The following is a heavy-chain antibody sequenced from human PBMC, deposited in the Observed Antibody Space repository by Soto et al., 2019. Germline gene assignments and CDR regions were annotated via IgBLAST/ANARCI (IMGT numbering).Heavy chain of an antibody. Sequence: SLRLSFAASGFTFDDYAMNWVLQAPGKGLEWVSGISWNSGSIGYADSVKGRFTISRDNAKNSLYLQMNSLRAEDKALYYCAKGGPKSSQTRSYYFDYWGQGTLVTVSS. CDR2: ISWNSGSI. CDR1: GFTFDDYA. J-gene: IGHJ4*02. CDR3: AKGGPKSSQTRSYYFDY. V-gene: IGHV3-9*01. D-gene: IGHD6-13*01.